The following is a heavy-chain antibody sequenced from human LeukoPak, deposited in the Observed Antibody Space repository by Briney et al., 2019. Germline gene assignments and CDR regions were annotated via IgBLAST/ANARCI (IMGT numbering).Heavy chain of an antibody. CDR3: ARDSVDTASYHYYMDV. Sequence: SETLSLTCTVSGGSISSYYWSWIRQPAGKGLEWIGRIYTSGSTNHNPSLKSRVTMSVDTSKNQFSLKLSSVTAADTAVYYCARDSVDTASYHYYMDVWGKGTTVTVCS. D-gene: IGHD5-18*01. CDR2: IYTSGST. CDR1: GGSISSYY. V-gene: IGHV4-4*07. J-gene: IGHJ6*03.